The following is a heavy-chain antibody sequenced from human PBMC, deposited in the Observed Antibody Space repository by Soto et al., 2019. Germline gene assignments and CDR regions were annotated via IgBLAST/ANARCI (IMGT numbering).Heavy chain of an antibody. J-gene: IGHJ5*02. D-gene: IGHD3-22*01. V-gene: IGHV2-26*01. Sequence: QVTLKESGPVLVKPTEPLTLTCTVSGFSLSNARMGVSWIRQPPGKALKWLAHIFLNDEKSYSTSLKSRLTNAKDTSKSQVVLTMTNMDPVDTATYYCAQMHYDSSCYQIWCDPRGQGTLVTVSS. CDR3: AQMHYDSSCYQIWCDP. CDR2: IFLNDEK. CDR1: GFSLSNARMG.